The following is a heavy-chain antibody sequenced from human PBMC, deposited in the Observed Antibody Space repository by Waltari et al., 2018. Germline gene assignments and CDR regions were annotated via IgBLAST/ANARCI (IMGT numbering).Heavy chain of an antibody. CDR3: TRQVLGYCTSAACRRLES. J-gene: IGHJ4*02. CDR1: NYAINSGFY. D-gene: IGHD2-2*03. V-gene: IGHV4-38-2*01. CDR2: IYHEGTT. Sequence: QVQLQESGPGLLRASETLSLTCDVSNYAINSGFYWGWVRQPPGKGLEWIATIYHEGTTFYNPSLKSRVTTSMDTSKNQFSLTLRSVTAADTAVYYRTRQVLGYCTSAACRRLESWGQGILVTVSS.